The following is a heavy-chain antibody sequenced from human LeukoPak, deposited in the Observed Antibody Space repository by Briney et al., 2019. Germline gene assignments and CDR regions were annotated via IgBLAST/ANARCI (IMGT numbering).Heavy chain of an antibody. CDR2: IRNDGSNK. Sequence: PGGSLRLSCAASGFTFSSYGMHWVRQAPGKGLEGVAFIRNDGSNKYYADSVKGRFTISRDNSKNTLYLQMNSLRAEDTAVYYRAKVVWSDNNWFDSWGQGSLVTVSS. CDR1: GFTFSSYG. V-gene: IGHV3-30*02. CDR3: AKVVWSDNNWFDS. D-gene: IGHD3-3*01. J-gene: IGHJ5*01.